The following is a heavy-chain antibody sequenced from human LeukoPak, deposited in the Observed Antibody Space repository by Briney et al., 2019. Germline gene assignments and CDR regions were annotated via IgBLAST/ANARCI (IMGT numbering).Heavy chain of an antibody. CDR1: GYTFTGYY. CDR2: INPNSGGT. D-gene: IGHD3-9*01. CDR3: ARDGGYDILTGYEYYFDY. V-gene: IGHV1-2*02. Sequence: GASVKVSCKASGYTFTGYYMHWVRQAPGQGLEWMGWINPNSGGTNYAQKFQGRVTMTRDTSISTAYMELSRLRSDDTAVYYCARDGGYDILTGYEYYFDYWGQRTLVTVSS. J-gene: IGHJ4*02.